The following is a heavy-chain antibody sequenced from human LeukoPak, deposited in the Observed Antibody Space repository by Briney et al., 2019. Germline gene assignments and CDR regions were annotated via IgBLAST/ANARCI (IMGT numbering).Heavy chain of an antibody. CDR1: AFTFSNFW. CDR2: IKQDGSDK. CDR3: ARSRDGYTYYYYYYMDV. D-gene: IGHD5-24*01. J-gene: IGHJ6*03. Sequence: PGGSLRLSCAASAFTFSNFWMSWVRQAPGKGLEWVANIKQDGSDKYYVDSVKGRFTISRDNAKNSLYLQMNSLRAEDTAMYHCARSRDGYTYYYYYYMDVWGRGTTVTVSS. V-gene: IGHV3-7*01.